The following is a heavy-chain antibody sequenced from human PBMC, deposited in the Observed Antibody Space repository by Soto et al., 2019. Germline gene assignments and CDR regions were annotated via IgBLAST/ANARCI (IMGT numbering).Heavy chain of an antibody. CDR3: AKGPPKIDHFWSGYLYYFDY. CDR2: ISGSGGST. V-gene: IGHV3-23*01. CDR1: GFTFSSYA. D-gene: IGHD3-3*02. J-gene: IGHJ4*02. Sequence: PGGSLRLSCAASGFTFSSYAMSWVRQAPGKGLEWVSAISGSGGSTYYADSVKGRFTISRDNSKNTLYLQMNSLRAEDTAVYYCAKGPPKIDHFWSGYLYYFDYWGQGTLVTVSS.